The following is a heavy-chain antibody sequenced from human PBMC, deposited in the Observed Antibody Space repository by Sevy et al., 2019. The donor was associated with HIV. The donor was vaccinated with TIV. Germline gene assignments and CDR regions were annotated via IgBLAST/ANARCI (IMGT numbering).Heavy chain of an antibody. D-gene: IGHD2-15*01. CDR1: GGSISSSNYY. CDR3: ATRTSREYCSGGSCFVAFDY. V-gene: IGHV4-39*02. Sequence: SETLSLTCTVSGGSISSSNYYWGRIRQPPRKGLEWIGSMYYSGSTYYNPSLKSRVTISVDTSKNHLSLKVTSVTAEDTAVYYCATRTSREYCSGGSCFVAFDYWGQGTLVTVSS. J-gene: IGHJ4*02. CDR2: MYYSGST.